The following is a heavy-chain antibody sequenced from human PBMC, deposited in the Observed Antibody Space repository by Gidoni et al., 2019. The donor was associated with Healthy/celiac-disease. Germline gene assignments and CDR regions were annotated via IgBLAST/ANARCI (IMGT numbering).Heavy chain of an antibody. CDR1: GFTFSDHY. D-gene: IGHD3-3*02. V-gene: IGHV3-72*01. Sequence: EVQLVESGGGLVQPGGSLRLSCAASGFTFSDHYMDWVRQAPGKGLEWVGRTRNKANSYTTEYAASVKGRFTISRDDSKNSLYLQMNSLKTEDTAVYYCAREIRRAPYYYYYMDVWGKGTTVTVSS. CDR3: AREIRRAPYYYYYMDV. CDR2: TRNKANSYTT. J-gene: IGHJ6*03.